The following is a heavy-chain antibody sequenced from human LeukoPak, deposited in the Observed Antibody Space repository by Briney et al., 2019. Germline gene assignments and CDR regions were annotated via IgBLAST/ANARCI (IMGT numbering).Heavy chain of an antibody. CDR1: GYTFTSYG. CDR3: ARDPLLTYNYYMDV. CDR2: INADNVNT. V-gene: IGHV1-18*01. D-gene: IGHD2-15*01. J-gene: IGHJ6*03. Sequence: ASAKVSCKASGYTFTSYGISWVRQAPGQGLEWMGWINADNVNTNYAQKFQGRVTMTTDTSTGTAYMELRSLRSDDTAVYYCARDPLLTYNYYMDVWGKGTTVTVSS.